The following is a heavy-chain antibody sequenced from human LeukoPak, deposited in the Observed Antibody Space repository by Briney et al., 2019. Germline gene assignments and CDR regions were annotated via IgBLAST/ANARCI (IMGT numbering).Heavy chain of an antibody. CDR3: ASSASIVLMVYATDN. CDR2: IYHSGST. Sequence: SETLSLTCAVSGYSISSGYYWGWIRQPPGKGLEWIGSIYHSGSTYYNPSLKSRVTISVDTSKNQFSLKLSSVTAADTDVYYCASSASIVLMVYATDNWGQGTLVTVSS. CDR1: GYSISSGYY. D-gene: IGHD2-8*01. J-gene: IGHJ4*02. V-gene: IGHV4-38-2*01.